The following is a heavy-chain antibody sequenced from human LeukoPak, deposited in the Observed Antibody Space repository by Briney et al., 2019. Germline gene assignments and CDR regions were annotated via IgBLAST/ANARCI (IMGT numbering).Heavy chain of an antibody. CDR2: INHSGST. D-gene: IGHD5-18*01. CDR3: ARYSYGGIVDY. V-gene: IGHV4-34*01. CDR1: GGSFSGYY. Sequence: SETLSLTCAVYGGSFSGYYWSWIRQPPGKGLEWIGEINHSGSTNYNPSLKSRVTISVDTSKNQFSLKLSSVTAADTAVYYCARYSYGGIVDYWGQGTLVTVSS. J-gene: IGHJ4*02.